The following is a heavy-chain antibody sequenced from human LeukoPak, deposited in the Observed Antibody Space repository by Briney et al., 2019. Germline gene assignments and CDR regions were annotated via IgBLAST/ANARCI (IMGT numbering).Heavy chain of an antibody. CDR2: IYYSGST. D-gene: IGHD3-3*01. Sequence: PSETLSLTCTVSGGSISSYYWSWIRQPPGKGLEWIGYIYYSGSTNYNPSLKSRVTISVDTSKNQFSLKLSSVTAADTAVYYCARVTGSGYYLYYFDYWGQGTLVTVSS. V-gene: IGHV4-59*12. CDR1: GGSISSYY. CDR3: ARVTGSGYYLYYFDY. J-gene: IGHJ4*02.